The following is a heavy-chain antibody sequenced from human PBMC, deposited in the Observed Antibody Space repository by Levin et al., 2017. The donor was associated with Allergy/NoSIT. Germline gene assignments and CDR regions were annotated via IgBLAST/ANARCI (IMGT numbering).Heavy chain of an antibody. V-gene: IGHV1-69*02. CDR1: GGTFSSYT. CDR2: IIPILGMA. J-gene: IGHJ4*02. D-gene: IGHD3-16*02. Sequence: PGESLKISCKASGGTFSSYTISWVRQAPGQGLEWMGRIIPILGMANYAQKFQGRVTITADKSTSTAYMELSSLRSEDTAVYYCARASGDYVWGSYRYHPVDYWGQGTLVTVSS. CDR3: ARASGDYVWGSYRYHPVDY.